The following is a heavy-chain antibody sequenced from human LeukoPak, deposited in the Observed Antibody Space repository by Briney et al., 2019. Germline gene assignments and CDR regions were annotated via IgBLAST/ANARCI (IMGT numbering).Heavy chain of an antibody. Sequence: GGSLRLSCAASGFTFSSYAMHWVRQAPGKGLEWVAVISYDGSNKYYADSVKGRFTISRDNSKNTLYLQMNSLRAEDTAVYYCARVSSGFVDYWGQGTLVTVSS. CDR3: ARVSSGFVDY. J-gene: IGHJ4*02. D-gene: IGHD6-19*01. V-gene: IGHV3-30*04. CDR1: GFTFSSYA. CDR2: ISYDGSNK.